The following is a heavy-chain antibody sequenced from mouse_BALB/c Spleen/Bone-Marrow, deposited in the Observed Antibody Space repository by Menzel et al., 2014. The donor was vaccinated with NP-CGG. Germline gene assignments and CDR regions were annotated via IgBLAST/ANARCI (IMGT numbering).Heavy chain of an antibody. D-gene: IGHD3-1*01. V-gene: IGHV3-8*02. Sequence: EVKLMESGPSLVKPSQTLSLTCSVTGDSITSGYWNWIRKFPGNKLEYMGHISYSGSTYYNPSLKSRISITRDTSKNLYYLQLNSVTTKDTATYYCARSGSSGYHYYAMDYWGQGTSVTVSS. CDR1: GDSITSGY. J-gene: IGHJ4*01. CDR2: ISYSGST. CDR3: ARSGSSGYHYYAMDY.